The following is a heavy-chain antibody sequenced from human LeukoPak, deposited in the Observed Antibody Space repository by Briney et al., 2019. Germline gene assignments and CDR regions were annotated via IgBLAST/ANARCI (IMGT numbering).Heavy chain of an antibody. Sequence: ASVKVSRKVSGYTFTDYYMHWVQQAPGKGLEWMGLVDPEDGETIYAEKFQGRVTITADTSTDTAYMELSSLRSEDTAVYYCATEGAYNWFDPWGQGTLVTVSS. CDR2: VDPEDGET. V-gene: IGHV1-69-2*01. CDR1: GYTFTDYY. J-gene: IGHJ5*02. CDR3: ATEGAYNWFDP. D-gene: IGHD3-16*01.